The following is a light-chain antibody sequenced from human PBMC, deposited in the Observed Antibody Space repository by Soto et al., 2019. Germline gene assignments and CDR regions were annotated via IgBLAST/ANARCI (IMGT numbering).Light chain of an antibody. V-gene: IGKV3-15*01. Sequence: EIVLTQSPGTLSLSPGERATLSCRASQSVSSKYLAWYQQKPGQAPRVLIYGTSRRATGFPARFSGSGSGTDFTLTISSLQSEDFAVYYCQQYDNWPWTFGQGTKVDIK. CDR2: GTS. CDR1: QSVSSKY. CDR3: QQYDNWPWT. J-gene: IGKJ1*01.